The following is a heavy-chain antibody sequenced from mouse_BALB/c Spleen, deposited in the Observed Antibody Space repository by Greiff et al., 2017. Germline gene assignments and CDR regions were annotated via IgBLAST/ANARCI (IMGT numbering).Heavy chain of an antibody. D-gene: IGHD4-1*01. CDR2: IDPETGGT. J-gene: IGHJ3*01. CDR3: TRSPANWDKVFAN. Sequence: QVQLQQSGAELVRPGASVTLSCKASGYTFTDYEMHWVKQTPVHGLEWIGAIDPETGGTAYNQKFKGKATLTADKSSSTAYMELRSLTSEDSAVYYCTRSPANWDKVFANWGQGTLVTVSA. CDR1: GYTFTDYE. V-gene: IGHV1-15*01.